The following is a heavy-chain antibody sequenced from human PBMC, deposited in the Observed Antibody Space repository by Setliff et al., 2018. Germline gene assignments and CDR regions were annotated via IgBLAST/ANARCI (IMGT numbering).Heavy chain of an antibody. CDR1: GGSISSGGYY. Sequence: SETLSLTCTVSGGSISSGGYYWCWLRQHPGKGLEWIGYIYYSGSTYYTPSIKSLVTISEDTSKNQFSLKLSSVTAADTAVYYCSRFTMIVVSRRAFDIWGQGAMVTVSS. J-gene: IGHJ3*02. CDR2: IYYSGST. D-gene: IGHD3-22*01. CDR3: SRFTMIVVSRRAFDI. V-gene: IGHV4-31*01.